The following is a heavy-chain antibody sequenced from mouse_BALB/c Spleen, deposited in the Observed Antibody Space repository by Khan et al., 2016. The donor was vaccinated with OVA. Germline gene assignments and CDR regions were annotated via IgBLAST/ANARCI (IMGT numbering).Heavy chain of an antibody. CDR2: LSYSGVT. J-gene: IGHJ2*01. CDR3: ARGNYYGYYFDD. D-gene: IGHD1-1*01. CDR1: GYSITSGYA. Sequence: EVQLVESGPGLVKPSQSLSLTCTVTGYSITSGYAWNLIRQSPGNKLEWMGYLSYSGVTSFTPSLKSRISITRDTSKNQFFQQLNYVTTEDTATYYCARGNYYGYYFDDWGQGTTLTVSS. V-gene: IGHV3-2*02.